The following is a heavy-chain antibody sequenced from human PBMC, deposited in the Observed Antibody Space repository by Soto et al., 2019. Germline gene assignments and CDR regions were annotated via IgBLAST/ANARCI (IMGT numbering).Heavy chain of an antibody. CDR3: ARSRDNWNPVDI. CDR1: GYTFTGYY. D-gene: IGHD1-20*01. Sequence: ASVKVSCKASGYTFTGYYMHWVRQAPGQGLEWMGWINPNSGGTNYAQKFQGWVTMTRDTSISTAYMELSRLRSDDTAVYYCARSRDNWNPVDIWGQGTMVTVSS. V-gene: IGHV1-2*04. J-gene: IGHJ3*02. CDR2: INPNSGGT.